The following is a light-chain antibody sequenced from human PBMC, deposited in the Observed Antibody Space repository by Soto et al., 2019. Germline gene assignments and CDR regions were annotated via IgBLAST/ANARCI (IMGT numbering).Light chain of an antibody. CDR3: QQYGSSPLT. V-gene: IGKV3-20*01. J-gene: IGKJ4*01. CDR1: LSVSSSY. Sequence: EIVLTQSPGTLCLSPGERATLSCRASLSVSSSYFAWYQQKPGQAPRLLIYGASSRATGIPDRFSGSGSGTDFTLTISRLEPEDFAVYYCQQYGSSPLTFGGGTKVDI. CDR2: GAS.